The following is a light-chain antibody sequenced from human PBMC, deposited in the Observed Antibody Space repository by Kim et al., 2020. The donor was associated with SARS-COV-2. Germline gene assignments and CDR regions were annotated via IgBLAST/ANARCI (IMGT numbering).Light chain of an antibody. J-gene: IGLJ2*01. CDR1: NIGSKS. CDR3: QVWESSSHRHV. Sequence: SYELTQPPSVSVAPGKTARITCGGNNIGSKSVHWYQQKPGQAPVLVIYYDSDRPSGTPERFSGSNSGNTATLTISRVEAGDEADYYCQVWESSSHRHVFG. CDR2: YDS. V-gene: IGLV3-21*01.